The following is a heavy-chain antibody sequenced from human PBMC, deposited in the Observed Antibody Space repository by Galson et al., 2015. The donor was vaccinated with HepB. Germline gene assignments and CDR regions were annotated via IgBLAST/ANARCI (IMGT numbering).Heavy chain of an antibody. J-gene: IGHJ2*01. Sequence: SLRLSCAASGFTFSSYEMNWVRQAPGKGLEWVSYISSSGSTIYYADSVKGRFTISRDNAKNSLYLQMNSLRAEDTAVYYCARDYGFEQWLETDYWYFDLWGRGTLVTVSS. CDR3: ARDYGFEQWLETDYWYFDL. CDR1: GFTFSSYE. CDR2: ISSSGSTI. V-gene: IGHV3-48*03. D-gene: IGHD6-19*01.